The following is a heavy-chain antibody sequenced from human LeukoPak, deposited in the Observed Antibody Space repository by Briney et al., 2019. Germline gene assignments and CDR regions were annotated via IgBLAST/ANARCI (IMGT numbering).Heavy chain of an antibody. CDR1: GGSISSYY. CDR3: ARAIRPYYFDY. V-gene: IGHV4-59*01. J-gene: IGHJ4*02. Sequence: SETLSLTCTVSGGSISSYYWSWIRQPPGKGLEWIGYIYYSGSTNYNPSLKSRVTISVDTSKNQFSLKPSSVTAADTAVYYCARAIRPYYFDYWGQGTLVTVSS. CDR2: IYYSGST.